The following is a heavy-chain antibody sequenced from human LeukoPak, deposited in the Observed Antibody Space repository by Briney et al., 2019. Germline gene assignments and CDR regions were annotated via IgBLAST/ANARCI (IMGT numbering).Heavy chain of an antibody. Sequence: PGGSLRLSCAASGFTFSSYSMNSVRQAPGKGLEWVSYISSSSSTIYYADSVKGRFTISRDNAKNSLYLQMNSLRAEDTAVYYCARVGGSMVRGPYFDYWGQGTLVTVSS. V-gene: IGHV3-48*01. CDR2: ISSSSSTI. CDR3: ARVGGSMVRGPYFDY. J-gene: IGHJ4*02. D-gene: IGHD3-10*01. CDR1: GFTFSSYS.